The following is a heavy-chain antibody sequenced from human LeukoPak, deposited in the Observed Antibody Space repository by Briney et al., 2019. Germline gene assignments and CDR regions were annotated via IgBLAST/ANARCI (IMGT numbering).Heavy chain of an antibody. J-gene: IGHJ4*02. V-gene: IGHV3-53*01. Sequence: GGSLRLYCAASGFTYSRNYMSWVRQAPGKGLEWVSVIYSGGTTYSAHSVKAPFTISRDNSKNTLYLQMNSLRAEDTAVYYCARNLDQQPILDYWGQGTLVTVSS. CDR3: ARNLDQQPILDY. CDR1: GFTYSRNY. D-gene: IGHD6-13*01. CDR2: IYSGGTT.